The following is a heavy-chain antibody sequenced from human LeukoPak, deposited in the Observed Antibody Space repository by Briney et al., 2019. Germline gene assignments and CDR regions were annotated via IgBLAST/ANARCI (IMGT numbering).Heavy chain of an antibody. J-gene: IGHJ4*02. CDR1: GFPFSNYA. Sequence: GGSLRLSCSASGFPFSNYAMHWVRQAPGKGLEWVALIWNDGSNKYYADSVKGRFTIFRDNSKNTLDLQMTSLRAEDTAVYYCARDNSYGSPLDYWGQGTLVTVSS. CDR2: IWNDGSNK. D-gene: IGHD5-18*01. V-gene: IGHV3-33*01. CDR3: ARDNSYGSPLDY.